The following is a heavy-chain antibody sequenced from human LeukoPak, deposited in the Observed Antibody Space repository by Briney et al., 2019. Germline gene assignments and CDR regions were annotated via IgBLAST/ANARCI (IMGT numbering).Heavy chain of an antibody. CDR1: GFTFSNDW. CDR2: INTDGSTT. J-gene: IGHJ4*02. Sequence: PGGSLRLSCAASGFTFSNDWRHWVRQAPGEGLVWVSRINTDGSTTTYADSVKGRFTISRDNAKNTLYLQMNSLRVEDTAVYYCARGRGGSYHYWGQGTLVTVSS. CDR3: ARGRGGSYHY. V-gene: IGHV3-74*01. D-gene: IGHD1-26*01.